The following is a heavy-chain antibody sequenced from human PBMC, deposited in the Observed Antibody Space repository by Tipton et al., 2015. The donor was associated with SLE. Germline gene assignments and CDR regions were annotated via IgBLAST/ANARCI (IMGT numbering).Heavy chain of an antibody. CDR2: IYYSGST. CDR3: ARDRVRGVPDN. Sequence: TLSLTCTVSGGSISSYYWSWIRQPPGKGLEWIGYIYYSGSTNYNPSLKSRVTISVDTSKNQFSLKLSSVTAADTAVYYCARDRVRGVPDNWGQGTLVTVSS. D-gene: IGHD3-10*01. J-gene: IGHJ4*02. V-gene: IGHV4-59*01. CDR1: GGSISSYY.